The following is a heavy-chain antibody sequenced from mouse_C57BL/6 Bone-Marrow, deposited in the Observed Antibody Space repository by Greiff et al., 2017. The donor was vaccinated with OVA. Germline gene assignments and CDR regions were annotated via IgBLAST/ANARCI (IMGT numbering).Heavy chain of an antibody. CDR2: IYPGNSDT. V-gene: IGHV1-5*01. CDR3: SQKPGPTIVTDY. D-gene: IGHD2-5*01. CDR1: GYTFTSYW. Sequence: EVQLQQSGTVLARPGASVKMSCKTSGYTFTSYWMHWVKQRPGPGLEWIGAIYPGNSDTSYNQKFKGKAKLTAVTSASTAYMELSSLTNEDSAVYYCSQKPGPTIVTDYWGQGTTLTVSS. J-gene: IGHJ2*01.